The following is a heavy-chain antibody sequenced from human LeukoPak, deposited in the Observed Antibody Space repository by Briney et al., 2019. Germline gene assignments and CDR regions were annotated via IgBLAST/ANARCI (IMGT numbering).Heavy chain of an antibody. J-gene: IGHJ6*04. Sequence: GGSLRLSCAASGFTFSSYEMNWVRQAPGKGLEGVSYISSSGSTIYYADSVKGRFTISRENAKNSLYLQMNSLRAEDTAVYYCAELGITMIGGVWGKGTTVTISS. D-gene: IGHD3-10*02. CDR2: ISSSGSTI. V-gene: IGHV3-48*03. CDR3: AELGITMIGGV. CDR1: GFTFSSYE.